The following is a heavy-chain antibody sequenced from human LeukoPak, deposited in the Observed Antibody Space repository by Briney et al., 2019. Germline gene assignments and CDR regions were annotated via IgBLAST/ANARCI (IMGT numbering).Heavy chain of an antibody. D-gene: IGHD1-26*01. Sequence: GGSLRLSCAASGFTFSNAWMNWVRQAPGKGLEWVGRIKSKTGGGTIDYAAPVKGRFTISRDDSKDTLYLQMNSLKSEDTAVYHCTTAAFVGATAYWGQGALVIVSS. J-gene: IGHJ4*02. CDR3: TTAAFVGATAY. V-gene: IGHV3-15*07. CDR1: GFTFSNAW. CDR2: IKSKTGGGTI.